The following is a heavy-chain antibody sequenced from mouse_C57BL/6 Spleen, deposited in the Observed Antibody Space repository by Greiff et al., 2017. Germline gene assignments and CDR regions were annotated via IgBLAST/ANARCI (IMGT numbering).Heavy chain of an antibody. CDR1: GYSFTGYY. CDR3: ARGLSAMDY. Sequence: EVQLQESGPELVKPGASVQISCKASGYSFTGYYMNWVKQSPEKSLEWIGEINPSTGGTTYNQKFKAKATLTVDKSSSTAYMQLKSLTSEDSAVYYCARGLSAMDYGGQGTSVTVSS. V-gene: IGHV1-42*01. CDR2: INPSTGGT. J-gene: IGHJ4*01. D-gene: IGHD3-2*02.